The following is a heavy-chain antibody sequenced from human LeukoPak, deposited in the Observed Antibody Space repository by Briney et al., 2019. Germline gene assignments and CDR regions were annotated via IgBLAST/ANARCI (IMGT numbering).Heavy chain of an antibody. V-gene: IGHV4-4*02. J-gene: IGHJ3*02. Sequence: SETLSLTCAVSGGSIRSSNWWSWVRQPPGKGLEWIGSIYYSGSTYYNPSLKSRVTISVDTSKNQFSLKLSSVTAADTAVYYCARDLAVGATHDAFDIWGQGTMVTVSS. CDR1: GGSIRSSNW. CDR3: ARDLAVGATHDAFDI. D-gene: IGHD1-26*01. CDR2: IYYSGST.